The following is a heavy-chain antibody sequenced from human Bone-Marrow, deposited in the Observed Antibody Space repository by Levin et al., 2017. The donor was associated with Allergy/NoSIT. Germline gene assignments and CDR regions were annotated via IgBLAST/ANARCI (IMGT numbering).Heavy chain of an antibody. Sequence: SGPTLVKPTQTLTLTCTFSGFSLTTRETRVSWIRQSPGKALEWLARIDWDDGKFYSTSLGTRLTISKDTSKNQVVLTMTNMHAVDTATYYCARMGAYTAWYFDLWGRGTLVAVSS. J-gene: IGHJ2*01. V-gene: IGHV2-70*04. CDR1: GFSLTTRETR. D-gene: IGHD3-16*01. CDR2: IDWDDGK. CDR3: ARMGAYTAWYFDL.